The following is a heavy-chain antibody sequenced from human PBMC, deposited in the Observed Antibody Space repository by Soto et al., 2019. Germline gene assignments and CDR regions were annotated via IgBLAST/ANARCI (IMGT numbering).Heavy chain of an antibody. CDR1: GFTFTSSA. D-gene: IGHD2-2*01. CDR2: IVVGSGNT. Sequence: QMQLVQSGPEVKKPGTSVKVSCKASGFTFTSSAVQWVRQARGQRLEWIGWIVVGSGNTNYAQKFQGWVTMTRDTSISTAYMELSRLRSDDTAVYYCARDSDIVVVPAAHSTDNWFDPWGQGTLVTVSS. V-gene: IGHV1-58*01. J-gene: IGHJ5*02. CDR3: ARDSDIVVVPAAHSTDNWFDP.